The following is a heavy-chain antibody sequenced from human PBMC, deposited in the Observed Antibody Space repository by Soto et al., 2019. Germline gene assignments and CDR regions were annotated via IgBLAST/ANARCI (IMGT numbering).Heavy chain of an antibody. CDR3: TKAPVVWGSSWYFDL. CDR2: ISGSGGST. J-gene: IGHJ2*01. Sequence: EVQLLESGGGLVQPGGSLRLSCAASGFKFSNSAMTWVRQAPGKGLECVSSISGSGGSTYYADSVKGRFTISRDNSKNTLYLQMNIVGAEDTAVYYCTKAPVVWGSSWYFDLCGRGTLVTVSS. CDR1: GFKFSNSA. D-gene: IGHD7-27*01. V-gene: IGHV3-23*01.